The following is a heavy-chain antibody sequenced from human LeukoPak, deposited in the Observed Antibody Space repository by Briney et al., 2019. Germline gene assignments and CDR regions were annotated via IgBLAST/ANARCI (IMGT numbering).Heavy chain of an antibody. CDR1: GFTFSSYA. J-gene: IGHJ5*02. D-gene: IGHD5-18*01. CDR3: VRDRRHSYGSDFDP. V-gene: IGHV3-23*01. Sequence: PGGSLRLSCAASGFTFSSYAMSWVRQAPGKGLEWVSAISGSGGSTYYADSVKGRFTISRDNSKNTLYLQMNSLRAEDTAVYYCVRDRRHSYGSDFDPWGQGTLVTVSS. CDR2: ISGSGGST.